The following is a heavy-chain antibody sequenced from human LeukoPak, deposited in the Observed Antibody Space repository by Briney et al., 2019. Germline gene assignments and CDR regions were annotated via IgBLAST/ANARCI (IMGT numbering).Heavy chain of an antibody. CDR2: ISSSSSYI. J-gene: IGHJ6*03. Sequence: GGSLRLSCAASGFTFSSYGMHWVRQAPGKGLEWVSSISSSSSYIYYADSVKGRFTISRDNAKNSLYLQMNSLRAEDTAVYYCARQARKGEKYYYYYMDVWGKGTTVTVSS. V-gene: IGHV3-21*01. CDR3: ARQARKGEKYYYYYMDV. D-gene: IGHD3-10*01. CDR1: GFTFSSYG.